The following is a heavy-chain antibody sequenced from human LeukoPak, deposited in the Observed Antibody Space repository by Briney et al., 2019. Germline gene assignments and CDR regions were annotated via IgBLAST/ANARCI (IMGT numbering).Heavy chain of an antibody. V-gene: IGHV1-24*01. CDR3: ATDRGYSGSYDY. Sequence: ASVTVSCKVSGYTLTELSMHWVRQAPGKGLEWMGGFDPEDGETIYAQKFQGRVTMTEDTSTDTAYMELSSLRSEDTAVYYCATDRGYSGSYDYWGQGTLVTVSS. CDR2: FDPEDGET. D-gene: IGHD1-26*01. J-gene: IGHJ4*02. CDR1: GYTLTELS.